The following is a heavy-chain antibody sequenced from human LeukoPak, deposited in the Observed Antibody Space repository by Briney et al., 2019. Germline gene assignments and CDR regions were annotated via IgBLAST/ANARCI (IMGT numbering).Heavy chain of an antibody. V-gene: IGHV3-7*04. CDR2: IKQDGSAE. Sequence: GGSLRLSCEVSGFNISHYLMSWVRQAPGKGLEWVATIKQDGSAEFYVDSVKGRFTISRDSAKNSLYLQMNSLRDDDTAVYYCARDLFDYWGQGTLVTVSS. J-gene: IGHJ4*02. CDR3: ARDLFDY. CDR1: GFNISHYL.